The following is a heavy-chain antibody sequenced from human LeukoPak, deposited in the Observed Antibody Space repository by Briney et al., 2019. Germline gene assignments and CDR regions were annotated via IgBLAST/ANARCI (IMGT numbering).Heavy chain of an antibody. D-gene: IGHD6-19*01. CDR2: INPNSGGT. CDR1: GYTFTGYY. Sequence: ASVKVSCKASGYTFTGYYMHWVRQAPGQGLEWMGRINPNSGGTNYAQKFQGRVTMTRDTSIRTAYMELSRLRADDTAVYYCARDSSGWYDPNYYYYMDVWGKGTTVTVSS. V-gene: IGHV1-2*06. CDR3: ARDSSGWYDPNYYYYMDV. J-gene: IGHJ6*03.